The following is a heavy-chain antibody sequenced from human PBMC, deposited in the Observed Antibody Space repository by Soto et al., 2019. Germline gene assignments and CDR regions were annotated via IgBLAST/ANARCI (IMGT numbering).Heavy chain of an antibody. CDR1: GGTFSSYA. CDR3: AMHGVKDIVVVPAALRDAFDI. CDR2: IIPIFGTA. V-gene: IGHV1-69*13. D-gene: IGHD2-2*01. J-gene: IGHJ3*02. Sequence: EASVKVSCKASGGTFSSYAISWVRQAPGQGLEWMGGIIPIFGTANYAQKFQGRVTITADESTSTAYMELSSLRSEDTAVYYCAMHGVKDIVVVPAALRDAFDIWGQGTMVTVSS.